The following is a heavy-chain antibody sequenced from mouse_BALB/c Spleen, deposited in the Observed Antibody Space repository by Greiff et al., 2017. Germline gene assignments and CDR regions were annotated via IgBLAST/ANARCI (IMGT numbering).Heavy chain of an antibody. CDR3: ARGGGYYYGSSWAY. D-gene: IGHD1-1*01. J-gene: IGHJ3*01. CDR2: IYPGSGST. V-gene: IGHV1-55*01. CDR1: GYNFTSYW. Sequence: QVQLQQPGAELVKPGTSVKLSCKASGYNFTSYWINWVKLRPGQGLEWIGDIYPGSGSTNYNEKFKSKATLTVDTSSSTAYMQLSSLASEDSALYDGARGGGYYYGSSWAYWGQGTLVTVSA.